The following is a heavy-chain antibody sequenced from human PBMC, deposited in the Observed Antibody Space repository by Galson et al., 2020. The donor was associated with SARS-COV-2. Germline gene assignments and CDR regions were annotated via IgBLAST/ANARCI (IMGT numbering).Heavy chain of an antibody. CDR3: VRDHYMSSWLQQFYMDV. J-gene: IGHJ6*03. CDR2: IKQDGSEK. CDR1: GFTFNKFW. D-gene: IGHD6-13*01. Sequence: GGSLRLSCAASGFTFNKFWMTWVRQAPGKGLEWVANIKQDGSEKYYVDSVKGRFTISRDNAKNSMYLEMISLGAEDTAIYYCVRDHYMSSWLQQFYMDVWGKGTTVTVSS. V-gene: IGHV3-7*01.